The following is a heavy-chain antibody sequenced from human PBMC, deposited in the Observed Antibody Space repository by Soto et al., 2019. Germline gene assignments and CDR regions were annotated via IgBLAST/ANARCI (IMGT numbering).Heavy chain of an antibody. V-gene: IGHV4-31*03. CDR2: IYYSGST. D-gene: IGHD6-6*01. CDR1: GGSISSGGYY. Sequence: PSETLSLTCTVSGGSISSGGYYWSCIRQHPGKGLEWIGYIYYSGSTYYNPSLKSRVTISVDTSKNQFSLKLSSVTAADTAVYYCARSYSSSYYYYYGMDVWGQGTTVTVSS. CDR3: ARSYSSSYYYYYGMDV. J-gene: IGHJ6*02.